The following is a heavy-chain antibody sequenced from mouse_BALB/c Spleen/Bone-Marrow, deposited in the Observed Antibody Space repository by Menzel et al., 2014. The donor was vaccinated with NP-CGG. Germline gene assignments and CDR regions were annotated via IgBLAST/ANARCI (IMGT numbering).Heavy chain of an antibody. J-gene: IGHJ2*01. CDR1: GYTFTDYY. Sequence: VQLQQSAPELVKPGASVKISCKASGYTFTDYYINWVKRKPGQGLEWIGWIYPGSGNTKCNEKFKGKATLTVDTSSSTAYMQLSSLTSEDTAVYFCARSAYYGNYGGYWGQGTTLTVSS. CDR2: IYPGSGNT. V-gene: IGHV1-84*02. D-gene: IGHD2-10*01. CDR3: ARSAYYGNYGGY.